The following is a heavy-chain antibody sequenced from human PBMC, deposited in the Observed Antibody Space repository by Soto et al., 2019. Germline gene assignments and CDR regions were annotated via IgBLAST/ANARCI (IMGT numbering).Heavy chain of an antibody. V-gene: IGHV4-34*01. CDR3: ARYTLFMVWNAFDI. CDR1: GGSFSGYY. J-gene: IGHJ3*02. Sequence: SETLSLTCAVYGGSFSGYYWSWIRQPPGKGLEWIGEINHSGSTNYNPSLKSRVTISVDTSKNQFSLKLSSVTAADTAVYYCARYTLFMVWNAFDIWGQGTMVTVSS. CDR2: INHSGST. D-gene: IGHD3-10*01.